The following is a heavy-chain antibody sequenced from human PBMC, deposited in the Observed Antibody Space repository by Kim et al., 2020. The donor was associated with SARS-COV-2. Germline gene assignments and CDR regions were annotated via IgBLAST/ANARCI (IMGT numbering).Heavy chain of an antibody. D-gene: IGHD5-12*01. Sequence: SETLSLTCGVHGGSLTGFYGTWIRQAPGKGLEWIGEISQSGRTNYSPSLKNRVTMLVDISKRQFSLKLPSVTAADTAVYYCAGGMRSGSGYGGYYYYYYMDVWGEGTTVTVSS. CDR2: ISQSGRT. CDR1: GGSLTGFY. J-gene: IGHJ6*03. V-gene: IGHV4-34*01. CDR3: AGGMRSGSGYGGYYYYYYMDV.